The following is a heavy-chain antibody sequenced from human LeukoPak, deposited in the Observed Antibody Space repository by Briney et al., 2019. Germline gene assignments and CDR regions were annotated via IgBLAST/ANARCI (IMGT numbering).Heavy chain of an antibody. V-gene: IGHV3-7*01. CDR2: IKPDGSAK. CDR1: AFTFSSYW. J-gene: IGHJ4*02. D-gene: IGHD3-3*01. CDR3: ATRILG. Sequence: PGGSLRLSCAASAFTFSSYWMTWVRQAPGKGLEWVASIKPDGSAKYYVDSVKGRFTISRDNTKNSLYLQMNSLRAEDTAVYYCATRILGWGQGTLVTVSS.